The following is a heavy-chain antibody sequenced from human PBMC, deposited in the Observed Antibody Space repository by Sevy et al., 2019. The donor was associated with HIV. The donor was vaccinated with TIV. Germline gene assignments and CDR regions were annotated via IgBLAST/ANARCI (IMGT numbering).Heavy chain of an antibody. CDR3: ARDPLLRLRSRGSFDY. D-gene: IGHD5-12*01. CDR2: INPNSGNT. Sequence: ASVKVSCKASGYTFTSYDINWVRQATGQGLEWMGWINPNSGNTGYAQKFQGRVTMTRNTSISTAYMELSSLRSEDTAVYYCARDPLLRLRSRGSFDYWGQGTLVTVSS. CDR1: GYTFTSYD. J-gene: IGHJ4*02. V-gene: IGHV1-8*01.